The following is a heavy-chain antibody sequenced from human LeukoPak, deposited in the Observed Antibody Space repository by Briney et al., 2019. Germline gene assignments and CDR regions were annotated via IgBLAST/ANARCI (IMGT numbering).Heavy chain of an antibody. J-gene: IGHJ4*02. CDR2: ISGRGDNT. CDR3: AKHEGVISDYFDY. CDR1: GFTFSNSA. D-gene: IGHD2-21*01. Sequence: GGSLRLSCAASGFTFSNSAMSWVRQAPGKGLEWVSVISGRGDNTYYADSVKGRFTISRDNSKNTLYLQMSSLRAEDTAVYFCAKHEGVISDYFDYWGQGTLVTASS. V-gene: IGHV3-23*01.